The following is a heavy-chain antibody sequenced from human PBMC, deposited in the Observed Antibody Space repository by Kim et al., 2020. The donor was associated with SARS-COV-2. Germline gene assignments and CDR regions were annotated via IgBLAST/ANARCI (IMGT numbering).Heavy chain of an antibody. D-gene: IGHD4-17*01. CDR1: GFTFSSYA. CDR2: ISSSGSDT. CDR3: AKDPFVTTVLTQGYFDY. V-gene: IGHV3-23*01. J-gene: IGHJ4*03. Sequence: GGSLRLSCAASGFTFSSYAMAWVRQAPGKGLEWVSTISSSGSDTFYADSVKGRFTISRDNSKNTLYLQMNSLRAEDTAVYYCAKDPFVTTVLTQGYFDYWGQGTLVTVSS.